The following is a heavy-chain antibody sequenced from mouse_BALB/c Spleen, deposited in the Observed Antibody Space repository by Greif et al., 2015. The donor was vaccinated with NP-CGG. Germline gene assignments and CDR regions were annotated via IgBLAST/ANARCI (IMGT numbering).Heavy chain of an antibody. CDR2: IRNKANGYTT. CDR1: GFTFTDYY. J-gene: IGHJ4*01. CDR3: ARDTYGNEGYYAMDY. V-gene: IGHV7-3*02. Sequence: EVHLVESGGGLVQPGGSLRLSCATSGFTFTDYYMSWVRQPPGKALEWLGFIRNKANGYTTEYSASVKGRFTISRDNSQSILYLQMNTLRAEDSATYYCARDTYGNEGYYAMDYWGQGTSVTVSS. D-gene: IGHD2-1*01.